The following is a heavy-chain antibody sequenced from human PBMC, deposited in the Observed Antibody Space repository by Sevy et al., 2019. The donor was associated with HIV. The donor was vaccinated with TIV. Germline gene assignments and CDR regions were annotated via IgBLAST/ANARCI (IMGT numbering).Heavy chain of an antibody. V-gene: IGHV3-30*18. CDR3: AKAGDLGPFDF. J-gene: IGHJ4*02. Sequence: GGSLRLSCAASGFSFTAYAIHWVRQAPGKGLEWLAVITNDGNNKFYADSVKGRFTVSRDNSRNTLSLQRDSLSTEDTAIYYCAKAGDLGPFDFWGLGTRVTVSS. D-gene: IGHD3-16*01. CDR1: GFSFTAYA. CDR2: ITNDGNNK.